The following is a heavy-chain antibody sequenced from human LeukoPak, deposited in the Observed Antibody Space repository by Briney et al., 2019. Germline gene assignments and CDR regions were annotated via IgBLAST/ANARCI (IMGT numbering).Heavy chain of an antibody. Sequence: GGSLRLSCAASGFTFRSYAMTWVRQAPGKGLEWVSTFTGSGGSTYYADSVKGRFTISRDGSKNTLYLQMNSLRAEDTAVYYCAKVSSSSWNNYFDYWGQGTLVTVSP. J-gene: IGHJ4*02. D-gene: IGHD1/OR15-1a*01. CDR2: FTGSGGST. V-gene: IGHV3-23*01. CDR3: AKVSSSSWNNYFDY. CDR1: GFTFRSYA.